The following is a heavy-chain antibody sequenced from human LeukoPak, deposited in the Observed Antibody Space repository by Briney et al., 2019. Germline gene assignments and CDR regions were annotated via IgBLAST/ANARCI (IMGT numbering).Heavy chain of an antibody. D-gene: IGHD3-3*01. J-gene: IGHJ5*02. V-gene: IGHV1-69*05. Sequence: SVKVSCKASGGTFSSYAISWVRQAPGQGLEWMGGIIPIFGTENYAQKFQGRVTITTDESTSTAYMELSSLRSKETTVYYCAGSIFGVVINPPYNWFDPWGQGTLVTVSS. CDR1: GGTFSSYA. CDR3: AGSIFGVVINPPYNWFDP. CDR2: IIPIFGTE.